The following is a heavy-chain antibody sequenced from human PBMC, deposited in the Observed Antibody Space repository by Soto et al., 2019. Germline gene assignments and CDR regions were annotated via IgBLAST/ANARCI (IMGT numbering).Heavy chain of an antibody. CDR3: ARVGDGSYSPFHF. V-gene: IGHV1-2*02. CDR2: INPNSGGT. J-gene: IGHJ4*02. Sequence: VKVSCKASGYTFTGFYLHWLRQAPRQGLEWMGWINPNSGGTNYAQKFQGRVTFTRDTSINTAYMELTRLGSDDTAVYFCARVGDGSYSPFHFWGQGTPVTVSS. CDR1: GYTFTGFY. D-gene: IGHD6-19*01.